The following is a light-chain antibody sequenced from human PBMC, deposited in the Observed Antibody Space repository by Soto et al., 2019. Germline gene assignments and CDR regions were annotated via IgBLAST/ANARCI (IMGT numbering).Light chain of an antibody. V-gene: IGKV3-20*01. J-gene: IGKJ1*01. CDR2: GAS. CDR1: QSVSRNY. CDR3: QQYGSSPWT. Sequence: DIVWTQSPGTLSLSPGERATLSCRASQSVSRNYLAWYQQKGGQAPRLLIYGASTRATDIPDRFSGSGSGTDFSLIIDSLDPEDFAVYYCQQYGSSPWTFGQGTKVDIK.